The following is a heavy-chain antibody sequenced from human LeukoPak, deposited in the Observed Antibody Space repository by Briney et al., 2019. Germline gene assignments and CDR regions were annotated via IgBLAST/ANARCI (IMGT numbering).Heavy chain of an antibody. Sequence: ASVKVSCKASGYTFTSYDINWVRQATGQGLEWMGWMNPNSGNTGYAQKFQGRVTITRNTSISTAYMELSSLRSEDTAVYYCARQVGNPNYYYYYMDVWGKGTTVTVSS. CDR1: GYTFTSYD. J-gene: IGHJ6*03. D-gene: IGHD1-14*01. CDR3: ARQVGNPNYYYYYMDV. V-gene: IGHV1-8*03. CDR2: MNPNSGNT.